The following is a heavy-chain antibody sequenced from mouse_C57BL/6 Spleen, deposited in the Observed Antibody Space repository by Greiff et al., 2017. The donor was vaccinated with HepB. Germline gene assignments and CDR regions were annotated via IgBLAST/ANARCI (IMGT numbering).Heavy chain of an antibody. CDR2: IYPGDGDT. CDR3: AGETRSLYYYAMDY. Sequence: QVQLQQSGPELVKPGASVKISCKASGYAFSSPWMNWVKQRPGKGLEWIGRIYPGDGDTNYNGKFKGKATLTADKSSSTAYMQLSSLTSEDSAVYFCAGETRSLYYYAMDYWGQGTSVTVSS. J-gene: IGHJ4*01. D-gene: IGHD1-1*01. V-gene: IGHV1-82*01. CDR1: GYAFSSPW.